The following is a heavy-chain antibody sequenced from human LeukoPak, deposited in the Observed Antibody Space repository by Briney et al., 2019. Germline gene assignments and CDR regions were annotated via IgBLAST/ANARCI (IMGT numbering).Heavy chain of an antibody. CDR3: ARFREYGMDV. CDR1: GYTFTGYY. CDR2: INPNGGA. V-gene: IGHV1-2*02. D-gene: IGHD3-10*01. Sequence: ASVKVSCKASGYTFTGYYMHWVRQAPGQGLEWMGWINPNGGAYAQKFQGRVTMTRDTSISTAYMELSRLRSDDTAVYYCARFREYGMDVWGQGTTVTVSS. J-gene: IGHJ6*02.